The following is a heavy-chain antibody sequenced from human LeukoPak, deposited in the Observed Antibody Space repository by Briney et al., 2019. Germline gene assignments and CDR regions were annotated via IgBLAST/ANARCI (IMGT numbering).Heavy chain of an antibody. Sequence: PSETLSLXCAVYGGSLSGYYWSWSRQPPGKGLEWIGEINHSGSTKYNPSLKSRVTISIDTSKNQFSLKLSSVTAADTDMYFCAMSPGTFNIWGQGTMVTVSS. J-gene: IGHJ3*02. CDR2: INHSGST. CDR1: GGSLSGYY. V-gene: IGHV4-34*01. CDR3: AMSPGTFNI. D-gene: IGHD5/OR15-5a*01.